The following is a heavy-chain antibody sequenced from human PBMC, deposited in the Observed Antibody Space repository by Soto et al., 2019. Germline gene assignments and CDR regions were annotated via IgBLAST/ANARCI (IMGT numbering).Heavy chain of an antibody. V-gene: IGHV3-23*01. CDR1: GFTFSSYA. CDR3: AKQNTIFGVVVTLYYYGMDV. D-gene: IGHD3-3*01. Sequence: PVGSLRLSCAASGFTFSSYALSWVRQAPDKGLEWVSTISAGSDNTYYADSVKGRFSISRDNSKNTVYLQMDSVRAEDTAIYYCAKQNTIFGVVVTLYYYGMDVWGQGTTVTVSS. CDR2: ISAGSDNT. J-gene: IGHJ6*02.